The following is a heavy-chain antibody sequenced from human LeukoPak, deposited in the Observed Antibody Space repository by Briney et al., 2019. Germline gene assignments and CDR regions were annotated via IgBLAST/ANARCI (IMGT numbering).Heavy chain of an antibody. Sequence: GGSLRLSCAASGFTFSDYAMSWVRLIPGKGLESVSTISGNTAIIYYADSVKGRFTISRDNSKNTLYLQMSGLKVDVSAIYYCAKAGCYFFDHWGQGTLVTVSS. CDR1: GFTFSDYA. CDR2: ISGNTAII. CDR3: AKAGCYFFDH. J-gene: IGHJ4*02. V-gene: IGHV3-23*01. D-gene: IGHD6-19*01.